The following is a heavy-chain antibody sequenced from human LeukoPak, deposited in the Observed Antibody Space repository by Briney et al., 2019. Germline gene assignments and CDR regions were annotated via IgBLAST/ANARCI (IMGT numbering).Heavy chain of an antibody. CDR3: ARVGYYYDSSGYPYDY. CDR2: INSDGSST. J-gene: IGHJ4*02. V-gene: IGHV3-74*01. D-gene: IGHD3-22*01. CDR1: GFTFSRYW. Sequence: GGSLRLSCAASGFTFSRYWMHWVRQAPGKGLLWVSRINSDGSSTTYADSVKGRFTISRDNAKNTVYLQLNSLRAEDTAVYYCARVGYYYDSSGYPYDYWGQGTLVTVSS.